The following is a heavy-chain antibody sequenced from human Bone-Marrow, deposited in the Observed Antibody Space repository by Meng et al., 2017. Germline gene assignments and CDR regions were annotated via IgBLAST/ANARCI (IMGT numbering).Heavy chain of an antibody. Sequence: GESLKISCAVSGFTFSSSEMNWVRQAPGKGLEWVSYIARSGTIWYADSVKGRFTISRDNAKNSLYPQMNSLRGEDTAVYYCAGGGGNYWGQGTLVTVSS. V-gene: IGHV3-48*03. J-gene: IGHJ4*02. CDR1: GFTFSSSE. D-gene: IGHD2-15*01. CDR2: IARSGTI. CDR3: AGGGGNY.